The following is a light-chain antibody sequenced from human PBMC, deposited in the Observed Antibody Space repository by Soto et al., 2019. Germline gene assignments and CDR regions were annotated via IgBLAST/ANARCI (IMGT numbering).Light chain of an antibody. Sequence: QSALTQPASVSGSPGQSITISCTGTSSDVGGYNHVSWYQHHPGKAPKLMIFEVSNRPSGVSNRFSGSKSGNTASLTISGLQAEDEADYYCNSYSKSSPYVFGTGTKVTVL. J-gene: IGLJ1*01. CDR2: EVS. CDR3: NSYSKSSPYV. CDR1: SSDVGGYNH. V-gene: IGLV2-14*01.